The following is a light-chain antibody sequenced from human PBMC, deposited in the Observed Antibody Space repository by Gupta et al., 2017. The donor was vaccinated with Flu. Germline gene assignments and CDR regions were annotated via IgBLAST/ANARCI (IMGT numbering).Light chain of an antibody. Sequence: DTQMTPSPSSLSASVGDRVTITCRASQNINNFLTWYQQKPGGAPRLLIYEASYLQTGVPSRFSGSGSATDFTLTISSLQPEDSATYYCQQGDTTPLTFGGGTKV. CDR1: QNINNF. CDR2: EAS. V-gene: IGKV1-39*01. CDR3: QQGDTTPLT. J-gene: IGKJ4*01.